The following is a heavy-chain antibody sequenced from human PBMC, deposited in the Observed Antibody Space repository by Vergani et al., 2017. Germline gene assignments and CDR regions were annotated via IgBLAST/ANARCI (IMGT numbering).Heavy chain of an antibody. V-gene: IGHV3-30-3*01. D-gene: IGHD3-9*01. J-gene: IGHJ5*02. Sequence: QVQLVESGGGVVQPGRSLRLSCAASGFTFSSYAMHWVRQAPGKGLEWVAVISYDGSNKYYADSVKGRFTISRDNSKNTLYLQMNSLRAEDTAVYYFAREDWATYYDILTGRRKYNWFDPWGQGTLVTVSS. CDR3: AREDWATYYDILTGRRKYNWFDP. CDR2: ISYDGSNK. CDR1: GFTFSSYA.